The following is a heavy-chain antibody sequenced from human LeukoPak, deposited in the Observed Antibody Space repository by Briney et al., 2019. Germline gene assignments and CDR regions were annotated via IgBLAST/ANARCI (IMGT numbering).Heavy chain of an antibody. CDR2: IYYSGST. CDR1: GYSISSGYY. J-gene: IGHJ6*03. V-gene: IGHV4-38-2*02. D-gene: IGHD2-2*01. Sequence: SETLSLTCTVSGYSISSGYYWGWIRQPPGKGLEWIGNIYYSGSTYYNPSLKSRVTISVDTSKNQFSLKLSSVTAADTAVYYCARDSSTRSYYYYYMDVWGKGTTVSVSS. CDR3: ARDSSTRSYYYYYMDV.